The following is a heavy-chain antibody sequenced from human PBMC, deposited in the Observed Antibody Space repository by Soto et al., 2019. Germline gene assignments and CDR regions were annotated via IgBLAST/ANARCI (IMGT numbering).Heavy chain of an antibody. CDR3: ARDGDGSSWYFDY. CDR2: INPNSGGT. CDR1: GYTFTGYY. D-gene: IGHD6-13*01. V-gene: IGHV1-2*04. J-gene: IGHJ4*02. Sequence: ASVKVSCKASGYTFTGYYMNWARQTPGQGLEWMGWINPNSGGTNYAQKFQGWVTMTRDTSISPAYMELSRLRSVDTAVYFCARDGDGSSWYFDYWGQGPLVTVSS.